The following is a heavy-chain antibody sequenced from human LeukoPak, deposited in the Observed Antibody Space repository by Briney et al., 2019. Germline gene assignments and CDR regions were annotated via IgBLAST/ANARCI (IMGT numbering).Heavy chain of an antibody. D-gene: IGHD6-6*01. Sequence: GGSLRLSCAASGFNFSTYSMNWVRQAPGKGLEGVSSIGDGSIYIYYADSVKGRFTISRDNAKNSLFLQMNSLRAEDTAVYYCARDRYRTSLFDYWGQGTLVTVSS. CDR2: IGDGSIYI. J-gene: IGHJ4*02. CDR1: GFNFSTYS. V-gene: IGHV3-21*01. CDR3: ARDRYRTSLFDY.